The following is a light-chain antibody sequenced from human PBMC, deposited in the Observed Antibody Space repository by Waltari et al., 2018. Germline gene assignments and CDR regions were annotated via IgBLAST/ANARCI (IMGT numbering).Light chain of an antibody. CDR1: QSVRNY. V-gene: IGKV3-11*01. CDR3: QYRGHWPPDAS. CDR2: AAS. Sequence: EIVLTQSPATLPLSPGERATLSCRASQSVRNYLAWYQQKPGQAPRLLIYAASNRATGIPARFSGSGSGTDFTLTISSLEPEDFAVYYCQYRGHWPPDASFGPGTKVDIK. J-gene: IGKJ3*01.